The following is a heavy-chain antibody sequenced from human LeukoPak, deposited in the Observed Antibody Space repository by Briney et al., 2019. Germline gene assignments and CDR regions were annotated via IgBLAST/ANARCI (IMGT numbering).Heavy chain of an antibody. V-gene: IGHV3-33*01. CDR2: IWYDGSNK. CDR1: GFTFSSYG. J-gene: IGHJ3*02. CDR3: ARGGIAVALDAFDI. Sequence: GGSLRLSCAASGFTFSSYGMHWVRQAPGKGLEWVAVIWYDGSNKYYADSVKGRFTISRDNSKNTLYLQMNSLRAEDTAVYYCARGGIAVALDAFDIWGQGTMVTVSS. D-gene: IGHD6-19*01.